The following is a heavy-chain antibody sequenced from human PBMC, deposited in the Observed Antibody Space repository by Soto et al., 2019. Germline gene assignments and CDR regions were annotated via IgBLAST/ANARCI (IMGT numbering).Heavy chain of an antibody. CDR1: GDSISSGYY. V-gene: IGHV4-38-2*01. CDR2: IYHSGTT. D-gene: IGHD3-3*01. Sequence: ASETLSLTWAVSGDSISSGYYWAFIRQPPGKGLEWIGSIYHSGTTYYKSSLKSRVTISVDTSRNQFSLKLTSVTAADSAVYYCARGSRRSTYYDFWSGSVYYYGVDVWGQGPTVTVSS. CDR3: ARGSRRSTYYDFWSGSVYYYGVDV. J-gene: IGHJ6*02.